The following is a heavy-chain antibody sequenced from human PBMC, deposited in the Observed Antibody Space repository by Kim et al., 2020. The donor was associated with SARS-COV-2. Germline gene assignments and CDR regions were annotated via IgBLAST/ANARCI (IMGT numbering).Heavy chain of an antibody. J-gene: IGHJ5*02. CDR3: ARCGKWELGWFDP. Sequence: YNPSLKSGVTISVDTSKNQFSLKLSSVTAADTAVYYCARCGKWELGWFDPWGQGTLVTVSS. V-gene: IGHV4-34*01. D-gene: IGHD1-26*01.